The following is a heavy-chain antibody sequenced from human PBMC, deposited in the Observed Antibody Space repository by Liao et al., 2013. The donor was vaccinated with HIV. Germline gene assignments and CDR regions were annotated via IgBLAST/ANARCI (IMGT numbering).Heavy chain of an antibody. CDR3: ARDQQELGVDY. D-gene: IGHD3-16*01. Sequence: QVQLQESGPGVVKPSETLSLTCSVSGASMNHYYWSWIRQPPGKRLEWIGYVYFTGNSVYNPSLKSRVTISLDASRNQFSLKLRSVTAADTAVYFCARDQQELGVDYWGQGSLVTVSS. V-gene: IGHV4-4*08. CDR1: GASMNHYY. CDR2: VYFTGNS. J-gene: IGHJ4*02.